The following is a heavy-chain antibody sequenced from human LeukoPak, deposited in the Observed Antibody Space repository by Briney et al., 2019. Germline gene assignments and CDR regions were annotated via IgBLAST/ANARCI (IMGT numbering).Heavy chain of an antibody. D-gene: IGHD6-13*01. V-gene: IGHV3-23*01. Sequence: GGSLRLSCAASGFTFSSYAMSWVRQAPGKGLDWVSAISGSGDSTYYADSVKGRFTISRDNSKNTLYLQMNSLRAEDTAVYYCARDYSSSWYGGFDYWGQGTLVTVSS. CDR3: ARDYSSSWYGGFDY. J-gene: IGHJ4*02. CDR1: GFTFSSYA. CDR2: ISGSGDST.